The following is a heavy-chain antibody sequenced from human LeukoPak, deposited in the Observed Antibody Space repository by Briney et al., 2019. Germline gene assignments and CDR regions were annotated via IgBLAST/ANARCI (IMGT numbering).Heavy chain of an antibody. V-gene: IGHV4-31*03. J-gene: IGHJ4*02. CDR2: IYYSGST. CDR1: GGSISSGGYY. CDR3: ARDPYCSGGSCYSEIGTGFDY. D-gene: IGHD2-15*01. Sequence: TSETLSLTCTVSGGSISSGGYYWSWIRQHPGKGLEWIGYIYYSGSTYYNPSLKSRVTISVDTSKNQFSLKLSSVTAADTAVYYCARDPYCSGGSCYSEIGTGFDYWGQGTLVTVSS.